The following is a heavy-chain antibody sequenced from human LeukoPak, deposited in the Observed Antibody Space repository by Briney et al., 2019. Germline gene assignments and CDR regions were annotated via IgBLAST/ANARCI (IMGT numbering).Heavy chain of an antibody. CDR3: AKSFDFSNGHSPILTPFDS. J-gene: IGHJ4*02. CDR1: GFTFSSSA. V-gene: IGHV3-23*01. CDR2: ISARGIST. D-gene: IGHD3-3*01. Sequence: PTGGSLRLSCAASGFTFSSSAMSWVRQAPGKGLEWVSSISARGISTYYADSVKGRFTISRDNSKNTLYLQMNSLGGDDIGVYYCAKSFDFSNGHSPILTPFDSWGQGTLVSVSS.